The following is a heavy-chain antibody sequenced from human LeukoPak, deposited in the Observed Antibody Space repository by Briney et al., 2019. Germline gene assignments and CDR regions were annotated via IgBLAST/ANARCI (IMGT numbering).Heavy chain of an antibody. CDR2: INPSGGST. J-gene: IGHJ1*01. D-gene: IGHD2-15*01. CDR1: GYTFTSYY. Sequence: GASVKVSCKASGYTFTSYYMHWVRQAPGQGLEWMGIINPSGGSTSYAQKFQGRVTMTRDTSTSTVYMELSSLRSEDTAVYYCATCTGSGGSCKGYFQHWGQGTLVTVSS. CDR3: ATCTGSGGSCKGYFQH. V-gene: IGHV1-46*01.